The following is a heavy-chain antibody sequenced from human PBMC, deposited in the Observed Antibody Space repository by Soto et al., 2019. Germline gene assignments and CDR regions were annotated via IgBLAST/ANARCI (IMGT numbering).Heavy chain of an antibody. CDR1: GFTFSDYY. CDR2: ISYTSTYK. J-gene: IGHJ3*02. Sequence: QEQLVESGGGLVKPGGSLRLSCAASGFTFSDYYMSWIRQAPGKGLEWVSYISYTSTYKNYADAVKGRFTISRDNAKHSLYLQMNSLRAEDTAVFYCVRQGFYCEHSVCYTSASAFDIWGRGTMVTVSS. V-gene: IGHV3-11*06. D-gene: IGHD2-8*01. CDR3: VRQGFYCEHSVCYTSASAFDI.